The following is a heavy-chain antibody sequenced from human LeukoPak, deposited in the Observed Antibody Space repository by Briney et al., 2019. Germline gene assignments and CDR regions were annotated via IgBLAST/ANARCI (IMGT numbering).Heavy chain of an antibody. CDR2: INPNSGGT. V-gene: IGHV1-2*02. J-gene: IGHJ4*02. Sequence: VASVKVSCKASGYSFTGHYMHWVRQAPGQGLEWMGWINPNSGGTNYAQKFQGRVTMTRDMSISTAYMELSRLRSDDTAVYYCARVSPQYTYGYYEPDYWGQGTLVTVSS. D-gene: IGHD5-18*01. CDR3: ARVSPQYTYGYYEPDY. CDR1: GYSFTGHY.